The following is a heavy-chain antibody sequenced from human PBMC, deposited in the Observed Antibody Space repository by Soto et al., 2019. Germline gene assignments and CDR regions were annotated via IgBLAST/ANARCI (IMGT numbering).Heavy chain of an antibody. Sequence: TLSLTCTVSGGSTSSDNYWRWIRQPPGKGLEWIGHIYYSGNTDYNPSLKSRLAISIDTSKNQFSLKLSSVTAADTAVYFCAREGGESSDGLYYFDSWGQGSWSPS. CDR2: IYYSGNT. J-gene: IGHJ4*02. D-gene: IGHD3-16*01. V-gene: IGHV4-30-4*01. CDR3: AREGGESSDGLYYFDS. CDR1: GGSTSSDNY.